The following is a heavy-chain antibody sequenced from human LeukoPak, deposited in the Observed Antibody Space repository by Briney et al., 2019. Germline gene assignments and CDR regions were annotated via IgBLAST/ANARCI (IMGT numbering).Heavy chain of an antibody. Sequence: GGSLRLSCAASEFTFSSFEMNWVRQAPGKGLEWVSYISSSGRTIYYADSVEGRFTISRDNAKNSLYLQMNSLRAEDTAVYYCARDGGSSTWYDWFDPWGQGTLVTVSS. CDR1: EFTFSSFE. V-gene: IGHV3-48*03. J-gene: IGHJ5*02. CDR3: ARDGGSSTWYDWFDP. D-gene: IGHD6-13*01. CDR2: ISSSGRTI.